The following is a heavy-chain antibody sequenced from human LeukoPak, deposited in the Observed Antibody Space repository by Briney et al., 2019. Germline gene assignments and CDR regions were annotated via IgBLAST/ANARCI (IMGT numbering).Heavy chain of an antibody. CDR3: ARGSVYSSGWYGDY. CDR1: GFTFSSYA. V-gene: IGHV3-30-3*01. J-gene: IGHJ4*02. D-gene: IGHD6-19*01. CDR2: ISYDGSNK. Sequence: GGSLRLSCAASGFTFSSYAMHWVRQAPGKGLEWVAVISYDGSNKYYADSVKGRFTISRDNSKNTLYLQMNSLRAEDTAVYYCARGSVYSSGWYGDYWGQGTLVTVSS.